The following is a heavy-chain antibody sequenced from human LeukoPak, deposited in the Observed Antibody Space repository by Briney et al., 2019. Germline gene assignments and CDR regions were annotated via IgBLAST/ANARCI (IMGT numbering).Heavy chain of an antibody. D-gene: IGHD3-3*01. J-gene: IGHJ5*02. CDR3: ARDWSTYYDFWSGYYTRVWFDP. V-gene: IGHV1-18*04. CDR2: ISAYNGNT. Sequence: GASVKVSCKASGYTFTSYYMHWVRQAPGQGLEWMGWISAYNGNTNYAQRLQGRVTMTTDTSTSTAYMELRSLRSDDTAVYYCARDWSTYYDFWSGYYTRVWFDPWGQGTLVTVSS. CDR1: GYTFTSYY.